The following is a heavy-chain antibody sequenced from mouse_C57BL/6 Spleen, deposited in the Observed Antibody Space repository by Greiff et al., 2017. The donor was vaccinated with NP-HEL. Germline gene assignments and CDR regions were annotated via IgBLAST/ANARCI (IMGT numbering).Heavy chain of an antibody. CDR2: IDPSDSYT. Sequence: QVQLQQPGAELVMPGASVKLSCKASGYTFTSYWMHWVKQRPGQGLEWIGEIDPSDSYTNYNQKFKGKSTLTVDKSSSTAYMQLSSLTSEDSAVYYCARSTCSSYEGNAMDYWGQGTSVTVSS. J-gene: IGHJ4*01. CDR3: ARSTCSSYEGNAMDY. CDR1: GYTFTSYW. D-gene: IGHD1-1*01. V-gene: IGHV1-69*01.